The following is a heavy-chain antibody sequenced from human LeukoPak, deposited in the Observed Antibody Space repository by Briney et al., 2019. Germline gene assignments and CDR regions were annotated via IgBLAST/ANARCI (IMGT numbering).Heavy chain of an antibody. V-gene: IGHV3-23*01. CDR1: GFTFSSYA. CDR2: INENGGNT. Sequence: GSLRLSCAASGFTFSSYALSWFRQAPGKGLEWVSGINENGGNTCYADSVKGRFTINRDNSKNTLHVQMNRLRGEDTAVYYCAKDYGPKQLVFLDSWGQGTLVTVSS. J-gene: IGHJ4*02. D-gene: IGHD6-13*01. CDR3: AKDYGPKQLVFLDS.